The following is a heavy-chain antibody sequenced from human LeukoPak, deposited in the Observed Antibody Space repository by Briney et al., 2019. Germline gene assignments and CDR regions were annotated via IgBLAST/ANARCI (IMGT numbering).Heavy chain of an antibody. CDR1: GGSISSYY. CDR2: IYYSGST. CDR3: ARDIGATTYYDILTGYRGVFDI. J-gene: IGHJ3*02. D-gene: IGHD3-9*01. Sequence: PSETLSLTCTVSGGSISSYYWSWIRQPPGKGLEWIGYIYYSGSTNYNPSLKSRVTISVDTSKNQFSLKLSSVTAADTAVYYCARDIGATTYYDILTGYRGVFDIWGQGTMVTVSS. V-gene: IGHV4-59*01.